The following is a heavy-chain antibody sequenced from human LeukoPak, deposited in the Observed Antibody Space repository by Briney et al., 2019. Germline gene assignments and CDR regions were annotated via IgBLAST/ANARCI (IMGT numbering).Heavy chain of an antibody. CDR3: ARDDYYDSSGYYPNFDY. J-gene: IGHJ4*02. V-gene: IGHV3-30*04. D-gene: IGHD3-22*01. CDR1: GSTFSRDT. Sequence: GGSLRLSCAASGSTFSRDTMHWVRQAPGKGLEWVAVILYDGSKEYYGDSVKGRFTISRDNSKNTLYLQMNSLRPEDTAMYYCARDDYYDSSGYYPNFDYWGQGTLVTVSS. CDR2: ILYDGSKE.